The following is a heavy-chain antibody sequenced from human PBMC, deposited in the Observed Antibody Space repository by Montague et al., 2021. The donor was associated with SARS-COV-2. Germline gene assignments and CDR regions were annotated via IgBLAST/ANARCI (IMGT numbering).Heavy chain of an antibody. D-gene: IGHD3-10*01. CDR1: GYSISSGYY. CDR2: IYHSGST. V-gene: IGHV4-38-2*02. J-gene: IGHJ5*02. Sequence: SETLSLTCTVSGYSISSGYYWGWIRQPPLKGLEWIGSIYHSGSTXXNPXXXSRVTISVDTSKNQFSLKLSSVTAADTAVYYCARDCHDYGSGSYQRWFDPWGQGTLVTVSS. CDR3: ARDCHDYGSGSYQRWFDP.